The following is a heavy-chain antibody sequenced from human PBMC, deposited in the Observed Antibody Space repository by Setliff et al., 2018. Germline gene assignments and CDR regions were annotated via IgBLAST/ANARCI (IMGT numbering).Heavy chain of an antibody. Sequence: GGSLRLSCAASGVTFSYYGIHWVRQAPGKGLEWVAVFWANGNNKYYADSVKGRFTIPRDNSQNTVYLQMDSLRAEDTAVYSCARDDDTTSRYSRFEHWGQGTPVTVSS. CDR2: FWANGNNK. D-gene: IGHD5-12*01. V-gene: IGHV3-33*01. CDR3: ARDDDTTSRYSRFEH. J-gene: IGHJ5*02. CDR1: GVTFSYYG.